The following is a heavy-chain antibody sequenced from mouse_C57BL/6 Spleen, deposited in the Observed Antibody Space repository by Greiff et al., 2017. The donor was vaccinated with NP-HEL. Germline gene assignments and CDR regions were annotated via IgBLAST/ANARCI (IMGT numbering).Heavy chain of an antibody. V-gene: IGHV1-81*01. CDR1: GYTFTSYG. Sequence: QVQLKQSGAELARPGASVQLSCKASGYTFTSYGISWVKQRTGQGLEWIGEIYPRSGNTYYNEKFKGKATLTADKSSSTAYMELRSLTSEDSAVYFCAILLDYAMDYWGQGTSVTVSS. CDR2: IYPRSGNT. J-gene: IGHJ4*01. D-gene: IGHD1-1*01. CDR3: AILLDYAMDY.